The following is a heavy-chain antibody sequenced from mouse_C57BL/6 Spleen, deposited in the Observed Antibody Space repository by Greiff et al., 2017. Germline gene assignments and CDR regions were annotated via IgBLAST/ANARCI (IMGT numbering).Heavy chain of an antibody. D-gene: IGHD4-1*01. Sequence: QVQLQQSGAELAKPGASVTLSCKASGYTFTSYWMHWVKQRPGQGLEWIGYINPSSGYPKYNQTFKDKATLTADKSSSTAYMQLSSLTYEDSAVYYCARHWDDYAMDYWGQGTSVTVSS. CDR3: ARHWDDYAMDY. CDR2: INPSSGYP. J-gene: IGHJ4*01. V-gene: IGHV1-7*01. CDR1: GYTFTSYW.